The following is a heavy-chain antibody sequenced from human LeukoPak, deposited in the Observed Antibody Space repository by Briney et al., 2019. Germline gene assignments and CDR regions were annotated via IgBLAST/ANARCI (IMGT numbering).Heavy chain of an antibody. CDR2: ISYDGSNK. V-gene: IGHV3-30*04. D-gene: IGHD6-13*01. CDR3: ATGYMEY. Sequence: GGSLRLSCAASGFTFSSYAMHWVRQAPGKGLEWVAVISYDGSNKYYADSVKGRFTISRDNSKNTLYLQMNSLRAEDTAAYYCATGYMEYWGQGTLVTVSS. J-gene: IGHJ4*02. CDR1: GFTFSSYA.